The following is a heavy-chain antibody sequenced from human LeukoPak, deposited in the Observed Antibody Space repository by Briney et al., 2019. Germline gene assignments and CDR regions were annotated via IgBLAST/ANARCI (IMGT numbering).Heavy chain of an antibody. CDR1: GFTFSSYS. V-gene: IGHV3-21*01. Sequence: GGSLRLSCAASGFTFSSYSMNWVRQAPGKGLEWVSSISSSSSYIYYADTVKGRFTISRDNAKNSLYLQMNSLRAEDTAVYYCARDRPWPDHGSSGWYLDYWGQGTLVTVSS. CDR3: ARDRPWPDHGSSGWYLDY. D-gene: IGHD6-19*01. CDR2: ISSSSSYI. J-gene: IGHJ4*02.